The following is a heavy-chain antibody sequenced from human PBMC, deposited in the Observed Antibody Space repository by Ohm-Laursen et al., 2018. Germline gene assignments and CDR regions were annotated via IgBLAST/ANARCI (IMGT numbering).Heavy chain of an antibody. D-gene: IGHD3-22*01. CDR1: GYSIGSGYY. CDR2: IYHSGST. CDR3: ARDGYYDSSGYPTS. J-gene: IGHJ1*01. V-gene: IGHV4-38-2*02. Sequence: SETLSLTCAVSGYSIGSGYYWGWIRQPPGKGLEWIGSIYHSGSTYYNPSLKSRVTISVDTSKNQFSLKLSSVTAADTAVYYCARDGYYDSSGYPTSWGQGTLVTVSS.